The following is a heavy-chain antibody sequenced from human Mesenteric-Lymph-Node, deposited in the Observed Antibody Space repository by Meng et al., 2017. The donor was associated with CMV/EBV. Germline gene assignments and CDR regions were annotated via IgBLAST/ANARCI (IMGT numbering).Heavy chain of an antibody. J-gene: IGHJ6*02. CDR2: IVPIFGKA. V-gene: IGHV1-69*06. Sequence: SVKVSCKASGDIFSRYAISWVRQAPGEGLEWMGGIVPIFGKADFAQKFQGRVTITADTSTATAYMDLRSLRSQDTAVYYCASGLVTTSGPSFYYYSIDVWGQGTTVTVSS. D-gene: IGHD4-17*01. CDR1: GDIFSRYA. CDR3: ASGLVTTSGPSFYYYSIDV.